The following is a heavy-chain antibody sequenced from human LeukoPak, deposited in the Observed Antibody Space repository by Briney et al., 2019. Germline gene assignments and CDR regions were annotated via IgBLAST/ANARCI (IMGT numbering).Heavy chain of an antibody. CDR1: GGSFSGYY. D-gene: IGHD6-6*01. Sequence: PSETLSLTCAVYGGSFSGYYWSWIRQPPGKGLEWIGEINHSGSTNYNPSLKSRVTMSVDTSKNQFSLKLSSVTAADTAVYYCARESGQLVRNWRYFDLWGRGTLVTVSS. J-gene: IGHJ2*01. V-gene: IGHV4-34*01. CDR3: ARESGQLVRNWRYFDL. CDR2: INHSGST.